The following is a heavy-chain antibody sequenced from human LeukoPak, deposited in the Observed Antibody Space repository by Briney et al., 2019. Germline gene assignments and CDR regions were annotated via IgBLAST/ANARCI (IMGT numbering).Heavy chain of an antibody. CDR2: ISSSGSTI. J-gene: IGHJ6*02. CDR1: GFTFSSYA. V-gene: IGHV3-48*03. CDR3: AIINYYGSGSYYYYYGMDV. D-gene: IGHD3-10*01. Sequence: PGGSLRLSCAASGFTFSSYAMNWVRQAPGKGLEWVSYISSSGSTIYYADSVKGRFTISRDNAKNSLYLQMNSLRAEDTAVYYCAIINYYGSGSYYYYYGMDVWGQGTTVTVSS.